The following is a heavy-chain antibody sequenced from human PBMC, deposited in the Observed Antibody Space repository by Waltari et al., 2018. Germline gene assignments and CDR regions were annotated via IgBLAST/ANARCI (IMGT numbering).Heavy chain of an antibody. CDR2: IYYSGST. D-gene: IGHD2-2*01. J-gene: IGHJ4*02. CDR3: ARGGGIVVVPAGQDFDY. Sequence: QLQLQESGPGLVKPSETLSLTCTVSGGSISSSSYYWGWIRQPTGKGLEWIGSIYYSGSTYYNPSLKSRVTISVDTSKNQFSLKLSSVTAADTAVYYCARGGGIVVVPAGQDFDYWGQGTLVTVSS. V-gene: IGHV4-39*07. CDR1: GGSISSSSYY.